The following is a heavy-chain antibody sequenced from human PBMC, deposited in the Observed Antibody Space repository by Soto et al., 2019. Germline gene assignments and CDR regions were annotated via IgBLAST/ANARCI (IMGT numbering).Heavy chain of an antibody. V-gene: IGHV4-34*01. Sequence: QVQLQQWGAGLLKPSETLSLTCAVYGGSFSGYYWSWIRQPPGKGLEWIGEINHSGSTNYNPSLKSGVTISVDTSKNQFSLKLSSVTAADTAVYYCARGRSGMDIVVVPASYGMDVWGQGTTVTVSS. D-gene: IGHD2-2*03. J-gene: IGHJ6*02. CDR1: GGSFSGYY. CDR3: ARGRSGMDIVVVPASYGMDV. CDR2: INHSGST.